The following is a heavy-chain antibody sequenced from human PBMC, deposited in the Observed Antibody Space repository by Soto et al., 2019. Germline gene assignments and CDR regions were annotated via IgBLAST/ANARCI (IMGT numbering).Heavy chain of an antibody. CDR3: ARGYYDFWSGYYTHYFDY. D-gene: IGHD3-3*01. CDR1: GGSISSGGYS. Sequence: SETLSLTCAVSGGSISSGGYSWSWIRQPPGKCLEWIGYIYHSGSTYYNPSLKSRVTISVDRSKNQFSLKLSSVTAADTAVYYCARGYYDFWSGYYTHYFDYWGQGTLVTVYS. J-gene: IGHJ4*02. V-gene: IGHV4-30-2*01. CDR2: IYHSGST.